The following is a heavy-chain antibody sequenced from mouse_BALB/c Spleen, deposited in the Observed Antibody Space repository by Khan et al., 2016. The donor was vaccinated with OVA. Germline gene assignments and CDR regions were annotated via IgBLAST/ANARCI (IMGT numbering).Heavy chain of an antibody. CDR2: ISYSGST. V-gene: IGHV3-2*02. Sequence: EVQLVESGPGLVKPSQSLSLTCTVTGYSITSDYAWTWIRQLPGDKLEWMGNISYSGSTSYNPSLKSRISITRDTSKNRFFLQLSSVTTEDTATYCCAVSRFYYKDSFFDFWGQGTTLTDSS. CDR3: AVSRFYYKDSFFDF. CDR1: GYSITSDYA. J-gene: IGHJ2*01. D-gene: IGHD2-1*01.